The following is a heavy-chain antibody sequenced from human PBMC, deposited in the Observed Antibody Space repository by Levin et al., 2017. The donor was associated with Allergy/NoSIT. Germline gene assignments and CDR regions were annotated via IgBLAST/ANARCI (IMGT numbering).Heavy chain of an antibody. J-gene: IGHJ5*02. Sequence: GGSLRLSCAASGFTFSSYGMHWVRQAPGKGLEWVAVISYDGSNKYYADSVKGRFTISRDNSKNTLYLQMNSLRAEDTAVYYCAKDLQLPNNWFDPWGQGTLVTVSS. CDR2: ISYDGSNK. CDR1: GFTFSSYG. CDR3: AKDLQLPNNWFDP. D-gene: IGHD5-24*01. V-gene: IGHV3-30*18.